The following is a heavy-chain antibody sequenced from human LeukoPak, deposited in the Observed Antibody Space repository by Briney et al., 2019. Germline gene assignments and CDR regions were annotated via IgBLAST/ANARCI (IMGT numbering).Heavy chain of an antibody. CDR2: IYYSGST. V-gene: IGHV4-39*07. CDR1: GGSISRSSYY. CDR3: ARAIEVGAMTPFDY. Sequence: PSETLSLTCTVSGGSISRSSYYWGWIRQTPGKGLEWIGSIYYSGSTYYKSSLKSRVTIPLDTSKNQFSLKLSSVTAADTAVYYCARAIEVGAMTPFDYWGQGTLVTVSS. D-gene: IGHD1-26*01. J-gene: IGHJ4*02.